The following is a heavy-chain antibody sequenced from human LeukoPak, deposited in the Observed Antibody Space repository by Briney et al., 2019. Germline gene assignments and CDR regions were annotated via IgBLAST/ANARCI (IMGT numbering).Heavy chain of an antibody. CDR2: MNPNSGNT. J-gene: IGHJ3*02. CDR3: AAASDAFDI. CDR1: GYIFTRYY. V-gene: IGHV1-8*02. Sequence: ASVKVSCKASGYIFTRYYIHWARQATGQGLEWMGWMNPNSGNTGYAQKFQGRVTMTRNTSISTAYMELSSLRSEDTAVYYCAAASDAFDIWGQGTRVTVSS. D-gene: IGHD6-13*01.